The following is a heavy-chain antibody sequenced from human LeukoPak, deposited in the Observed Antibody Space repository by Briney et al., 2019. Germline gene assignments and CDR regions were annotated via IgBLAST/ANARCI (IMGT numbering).Heavy chain of an antibody. D-gene: IGHD1-26*01. V-gene: IGHV3-48*04. J-gene: IGHJ4*02. CDR2: ISSSGSTI. CDR3: ARARVGATRLVDY. CDR1: GFTFSSYW. Sequence: GGSLRLSCAASGFTFSSYWMSWVRQAPGKGLEWVSYISSSGSTIYYADSVKGRFTISRDNAKNSLYLQMNSLRAEDTAVYYCARARVGATRLVDYWGQGTLVTVSS.